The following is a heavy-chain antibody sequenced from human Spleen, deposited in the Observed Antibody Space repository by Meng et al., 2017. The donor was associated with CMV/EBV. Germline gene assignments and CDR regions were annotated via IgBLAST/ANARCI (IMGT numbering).Heavy chain of an antibody. J-gene: IGHJ3*02. CDR1: GGSISSGDYY. Sequence: SETLSLTCTVSGGSISSGDYYWSWIRQPPGKGLEWIGYISYSGSTYYNPSLKSRLTMLVDTSKKQFSLRLISVTPADTAVYYCARERGGNSGTDAFDIWGQGTMVTVSS. CDR3: ARERGGNSGTDAFDI. D-gene: IGHD4-23*01. V-gene: IGHV4-30-4*08. CDR2: ISYSGST.